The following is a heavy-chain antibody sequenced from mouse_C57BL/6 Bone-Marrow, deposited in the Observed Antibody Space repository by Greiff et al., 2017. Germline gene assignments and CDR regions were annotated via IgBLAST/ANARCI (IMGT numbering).Heavy chain of an antibody. CDR2: IYPGSGNT. Sequence: QVQLQQSGPELVKPGASVKISCKASGYSFTSYYIHWVKQRPGQGLEWIGWIYPGSGNTKYNEKFKGKATLTADTSSSTAYMQLSSLTSEDSAVYYCARRRGGSRYYYAMDYWGQGTSVTVSS. CDR3: ARRRGGSRYYYAMDY. D-gene: IGHD1-1*01. CDR1: GYSFTSYY. J-gene: IGHJ4*01. V-gene: IGHV1-66*01.